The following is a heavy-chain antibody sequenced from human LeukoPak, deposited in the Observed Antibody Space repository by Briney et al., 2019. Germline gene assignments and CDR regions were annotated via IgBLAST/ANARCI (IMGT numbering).Heavy chain of an antibody. CDR1: GFTFSSYW. Sequence: PGGSLRLSCAASGFTFSSYWMSWVRQAPGKGLEWVANIKQDGSEKYYEDSVKGRFTISRDNAKNSLYLQMNSLRAEDTAVYYCARDGMATITSPPGYWGQGTLVTVSS. V-gene: IGHV3-7*03. CDR2: IKQDGSEK. D-gene: IGHD5-12*01. J-gene: IGHJ4*02. CDR3: ARDGMATITSPPGY.